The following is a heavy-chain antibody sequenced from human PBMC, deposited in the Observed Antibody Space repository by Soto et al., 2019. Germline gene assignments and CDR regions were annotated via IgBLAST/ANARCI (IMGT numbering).Heavy chain of an antibody. CDR2: IYWDDDK. V-gene: IGHV2-5*02. D-gene: IGHD1-1*01. CDR1: GFSLSTSGVG. CDR3: AHSRVERYFDY. J-gene: IGHJ4*02. Sequence: QMTLKESGPTLVKPTQTLTLTCTFSGFSLSTSGVGVGWIRQPPGKALEWLALIYWDDDKRYSPSLKSRLTITKDTSKTQVFLTMTNMDPVDTATYYCAHSRVERYFDYWGQGTLVTVSS.